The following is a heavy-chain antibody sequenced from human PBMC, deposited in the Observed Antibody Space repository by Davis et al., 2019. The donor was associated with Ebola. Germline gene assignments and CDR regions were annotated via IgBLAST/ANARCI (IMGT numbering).Heavy chain of an antibody. J-gene: IGHJ6*04. CDR2: IYTGDFDT. Sequence: KVSCKGSGYSFTSYWIGWVRQMPGKDLEWMGIIYTGDFDTRYSPSFQGQVTISADKPISTACLQWSSLKASDTAMYYCARQYDFWLTLYGMDVWGKGTTVTVSS. CDR3: ARQYDFWLTLYGMDV. V-gene: IGHV5-51*01. D-gene: IGHD3-3*01. CDR1: GYSFTSYW.